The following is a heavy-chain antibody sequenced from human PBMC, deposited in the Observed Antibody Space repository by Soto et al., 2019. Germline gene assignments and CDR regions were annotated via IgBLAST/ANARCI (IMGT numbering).Heavy chain of an antibody. Sequence: QVQLQESGPGLVKPSETLSLTCSVSGGSISSDYWSWIRQPQGKGLEWIGYINYTGSTNYNPSLNSRDTISVDTSHTLFSLNLRSMTAADTAVYYCARALRGVVVVADREMDVWGQGTTVTGSS. J-gene: IGHJ6*02. CDR1: GGSISSDY. V-gene: IGHV4-59*01. D-gene: IGHD2-15*01. CDR3: ARALRGVVVVADREMDV. CDR2: INYTGST.